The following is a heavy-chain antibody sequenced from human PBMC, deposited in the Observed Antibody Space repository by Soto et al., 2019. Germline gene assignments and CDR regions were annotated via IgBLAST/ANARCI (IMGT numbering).Heavy chain of an antibody. CDR1: GFTFRSYG. V-gene: IGHV3-33*01. D-gene: IGHD2-2*01. Sequence: QMQLVESGGGVVQPGRSLRLSCAASGFTFRSYGIHWVRQAPGKGLEWVALIWFDGSKKYYVDSVKGRFAVSRDNSKNTLYLQMNSLRVEDTAVCYCARDRLVPYGYGMDVWGQGTTVTVSS. CDR2: IWFDGSKK. CDR3: ARDRLVPYGYGMDV. J-gene: IGHJ6*02.